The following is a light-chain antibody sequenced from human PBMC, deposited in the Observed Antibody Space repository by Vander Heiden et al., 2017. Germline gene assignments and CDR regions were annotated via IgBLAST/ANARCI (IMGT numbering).Light chain of an antibody. Sequence: DIQMTQSPSSLPASVGDRVTITCRASQSISNYLNWFQQKPGKAPKLLIYAASSLQSGVPSRFSGSGSGTDFTLTIRSLQPEDFATYYCQQSYSTPYTFSQGTKLEIK. CDR2: AAS. CDR3: QQSYSTPYT. J-gene: IGKJ2*01. V-gene: IGKV1-39*01. CDR1: QSISNY.